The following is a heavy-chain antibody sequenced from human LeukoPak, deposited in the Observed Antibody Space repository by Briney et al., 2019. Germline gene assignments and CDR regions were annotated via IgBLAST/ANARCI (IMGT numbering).Heavy chain of an antibody. J-gene: IGHJ4*02. D-gene: IGHD4-23*01. CDR3: ARVAPDYGGNPGSGHLDY. CDR1: GGTFSSYA. CDR2: IIPIFGTA. V-gene: IGHV1-69*06. Sequence: GASVKVSCKASGGTFSSYAISWVRQAPGQGLEWMGGIIPIFGTANYAQKFQGRVTITADKSTSTAYMELSSLRSEDTAVYYCARVAPDYGGNPGSGHLDYWGQGTLVTVSS.